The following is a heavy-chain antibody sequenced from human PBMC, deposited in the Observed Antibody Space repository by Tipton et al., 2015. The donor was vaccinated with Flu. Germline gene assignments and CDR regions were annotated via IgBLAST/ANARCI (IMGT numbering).Heavy chain of an antibody. Sequence: GSLRLSCAASGFSLSSYWMHWVRQAPGKGLVWVSHINGAGRTTNYADSVKGRFTVPRDNAKNTLYLQMNSLRAEDTAVYYCVRGGGYSYGPFDNWGQGTLVTVSS. J-gene: IGHJ4*02. V-gene: IGHV3-74*01. CDR1: GFSLSSYW. D-gene: IGHD5-18*01. CDR3: VRGGGYSYGPFDN. CDR2: INGAGRTT.